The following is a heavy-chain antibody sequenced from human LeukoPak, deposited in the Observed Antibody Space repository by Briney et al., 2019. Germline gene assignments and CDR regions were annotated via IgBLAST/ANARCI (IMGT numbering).Heavy chain of an antibody. Sequence: PSKTLSLTCTVSGGSISSYYWSWIRQPAGKGLEWIGRIYSSGSTNYNPSLKSRVTMSVDTSKNQFSLKLSSVTAADTAVYYCARGPGGYSYGYYFDYWGQGTLVTVSS. CDR2: IYSSGST. D-gene: IGHD5-18*01. J-gene: IGHJ4*02. CDR1: GGSISSYY. CDR3: ARGPGGYSYGYYFDY. V-gene: IGHV4-4*07.